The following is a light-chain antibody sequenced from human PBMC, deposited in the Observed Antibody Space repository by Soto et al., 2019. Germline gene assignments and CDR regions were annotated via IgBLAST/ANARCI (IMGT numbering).Light chain of an antibody. Sequence: EILLTHSPVPLPLSPGERATLSCRASQTFRNLLAWYQQKPGQAPRLLIYGASNRATGIPDRFSGSGSGTDFSLTIRRLEPDDFAVYYCQKYGKFWTFGQGTKVDIK. V-gene: IGKV3-20*01. J-gene: IGKJ1*01. CDR1: QTFRNL. CDR2: GAS. CDR3: QKYGKFWT.